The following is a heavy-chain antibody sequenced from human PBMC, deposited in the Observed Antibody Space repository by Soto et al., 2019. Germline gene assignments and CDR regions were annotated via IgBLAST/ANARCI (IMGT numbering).Heavy chain of an antibody. CDR1: GYTFTGHY. J-gene: IGHJ3*02. CDR2: INPNSGGT. D-gene: IGHD4-17*01. Sequence: AASVKVSCKASGYTFTGHYMHWVRQAPGQGLEWMGWINPNSGGTNYAQEFRGRVTLTRDTSISTAYMELSRLRSDDTALYYCARDYGDAFDIWGQGTMVTVSS. CDR3: ARDYGDAFDI. V-gene: IGHV1-2*02.